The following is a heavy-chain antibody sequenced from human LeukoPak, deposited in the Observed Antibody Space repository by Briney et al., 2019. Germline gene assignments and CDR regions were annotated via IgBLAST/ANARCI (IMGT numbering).Heavy chain of an antibody. D-gene: IGHD3-22*01. CDR3: AKGDSSAYYGAPDY. J-gene: IGHJ4*02. CDR1: GFTFDDYG. Sequence: GRCLRLSCAASGFTFDDYGMQWVRQVPGKGLEWVSGINWNSGSIGYADSVKGRFTISRDNAKNSLYLQMNSLRAEDMALYYCAKGDSSAYYGAPDYWGQGTLVTVSS. CDR2: INWNSGSI. V-gene: IGHV3-9*03.